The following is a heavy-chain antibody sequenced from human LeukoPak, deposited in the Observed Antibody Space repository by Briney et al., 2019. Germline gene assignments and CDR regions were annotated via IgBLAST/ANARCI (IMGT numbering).Heavy chain of an antibody. CDR2: IKQDGSEK. V-gene: IGHV3-7*01. J-gene: IGHJ5*02. CDR3: ARPLMYYYGSETYFWFDP. Sequence: GGSLRLSCAASGFHFTTYWMGWVRQAPGKGLEWVANIKQDGSEKYYVDSVKGRFTISRDNAKNSLSLQMNSLRAEDTAVYYYARPLMYYYGSETYFWFDPWGQGTLVTVSS. CDR1: GFHFTTYW. D-gene: IGHD3-10*01.